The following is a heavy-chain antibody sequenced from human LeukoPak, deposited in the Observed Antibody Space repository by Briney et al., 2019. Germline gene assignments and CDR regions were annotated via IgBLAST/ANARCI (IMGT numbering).Heavy chain of an antibody. D-gene: IGHD3-10*01. V-gene: IGHV4-4*07. CDR3: AREVLWFGELSGFD. Sequence: SETLSPTCTVSGGSISSYYWSWIRQPAGKGLEWIGRIYTSGSTNYNPSLKRRVQMSVDTSKNQFSLKLSSVADAGTAVYYCAREVLWFGELSGFDWGQGTLVTVSS. CDR1: GGSISSYY. CDR2: IYTSGST. J-gene: IGHJ4*02.